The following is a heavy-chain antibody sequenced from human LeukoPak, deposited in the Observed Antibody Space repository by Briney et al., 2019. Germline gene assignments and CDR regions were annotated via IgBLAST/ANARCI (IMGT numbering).Heavy chain of an antibody. CDR3: ARLGDNSVYLDY. D-gene: IGHD4-23*01. Sequence: MTGESLKISCKGSGYSFTTYWIGWVRQMSGKGLEWMGIISPGDSDTRYSPSFQGQVTISADKSISTAYLQWSSLMASDTAIYYCARLGDNSVYLDYWGQGTLVTVSS. CDR1: GYSFTTYW. J-gene: IGHJ4*02. V-gene: IGHV5-51*01. CDR2: ISPGDSDT.